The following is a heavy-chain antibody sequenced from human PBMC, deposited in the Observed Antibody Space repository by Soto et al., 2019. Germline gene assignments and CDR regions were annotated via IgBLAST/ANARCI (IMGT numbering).Heavy chain of an antibody. Sequence: ASVKVSCKTSGYTFTNYDINWVRQAAGQGLEWMGWINPDSDNTGYAQKFQGRVTMTRDTSISTAYMELNSLRSEDTAVYYCARGRRYCTTTSCYPPALFPSCMDVWGQGPTVTVSS. CDR2: INPDSDNT. CDR1: GYTFTNYD. D-gene: IGHD2-2*01. V-gene: IGHV1-8*01. CDR3: ARGRRYCTTTSCYPPALFPSCMDV. J-gene: IGHJ6*02.